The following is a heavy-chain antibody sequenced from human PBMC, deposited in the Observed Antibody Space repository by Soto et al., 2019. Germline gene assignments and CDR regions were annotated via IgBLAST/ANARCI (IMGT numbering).Heavy chain of an antibody. D-gene: IGHD3-16*01. CDR3: ARQGTLDPGYYFDY. CDR2: IKQDGSEK. CDR1: GFTFSSYW. J-gene: IGHJ4*02. Sequence: EVQLVESGGGLVQPGGSLRLSCAASGFTFSSYWMSWVRQAPGKWLGWVANIKQDGSEKYYVDSVKGRFTISRDNAKKSLYLQMNSLRAEDTAVYYCARQGTLDPGYYFDYWGQGTLSPSPQ. V-gene: IGHV3-7*03.